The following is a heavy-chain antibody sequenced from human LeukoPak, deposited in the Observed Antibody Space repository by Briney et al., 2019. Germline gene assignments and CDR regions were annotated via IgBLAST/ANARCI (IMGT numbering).Heavy chain of an antibody. Sequence: GGSLRLSCAASGFTFDDYGMSWVRQAPGQGLVCVSHISNDGSSTAYADSVKGRFTISRDNVKNTLYLQMNSLRVEDTAVYYCARDYGGLSIWGQGTMVTVSS. V-gene: IGHV3-74*01. CDR3: ARDYGGLSI. CDR1: GFTFDDYG. D-gene: IGHD4-23*01. J-gene: IGHJ3*02. CDR2: ISNDGSST.